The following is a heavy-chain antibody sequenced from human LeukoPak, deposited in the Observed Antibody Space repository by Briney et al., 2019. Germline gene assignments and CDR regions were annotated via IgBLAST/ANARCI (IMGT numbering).Heavy chain of an antibody. V-gene: IGHV3-48*01. CDR1: GFPLSSYS. CDR2: ISSSGSAI. CDR3: VRVKGSYFDY. D-gene: IGHD2-15*01. J-gene: IGHJ4*02. Sequence: GGSLKLSCAASGFPLSSYSINWVRQAPGQGLEWVSYISSSGSAIYYVDSVKGRFTVSRDNSKNSLFLQMNSPRAEDTAVYYCVRVKGSYFDYWGQGALVTVSS.